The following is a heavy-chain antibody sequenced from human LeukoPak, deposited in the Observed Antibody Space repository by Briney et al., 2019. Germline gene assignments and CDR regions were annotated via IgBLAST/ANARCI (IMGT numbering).Heavy chain of an antibody. J-gene: IGHJ5*02. V-gene: IGHV5-51*01. CDR2: IYPGDSDT. CDR3: ARREGSKFDTRGLVWFDP. CDR1: GYSFSNYW. D-gene: IGHD3-22*01. Sequence: GESLKISCTASGYSFSNYWIAWVRQVPGKGLEWMGIIYPGDSDTRYSPSFQGQVTISADKSITTAYLQWSSLKASDTAMYHCARREGSKFDTRGLVWFDPWGQGTLVTVSS.